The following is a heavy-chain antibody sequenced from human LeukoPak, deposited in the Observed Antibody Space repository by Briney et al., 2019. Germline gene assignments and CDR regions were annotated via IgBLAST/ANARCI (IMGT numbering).Heavy chain of an antibody. D-gene: IGHD3-10*01. V-gene: IGHV3-30*04. J-gene: IGHJ5*02. Sequence: PGGSLRLSCAASGFTFSSYAMHWVRQAPGKGLEWVAVISYDGSNKYYADSVKGRFTISRDNSKNTLYLQMDSLRAEDTAVYYCARDRGYYGSGRSFDPWGQGTLVTVSS. CDR3: ARDRGYYGSGRSFDP. CDR1: GFTFSSYA. CDR2: ISYDGSNK.